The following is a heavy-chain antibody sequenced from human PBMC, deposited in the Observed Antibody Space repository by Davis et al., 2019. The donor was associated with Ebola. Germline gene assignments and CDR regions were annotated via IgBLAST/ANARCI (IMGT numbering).Heavy chain of an antibody. CDR1: GYTFTSYY. J-gene: IGHJ6*02. V-gene: IGHV1-46*01. CDR2: INPSGGST. CDR3: ARLGTSADYYAMDV. Sequence: GESLKISCKASGYTFTSYYMHWVRQAPGQGLEWMGIINPSGGSTSYAQKFQGRVTITRDTSATTAYMELSSLRSEDTAVYYCARLGTSADYYAMDVWGQGTTVTVSS.